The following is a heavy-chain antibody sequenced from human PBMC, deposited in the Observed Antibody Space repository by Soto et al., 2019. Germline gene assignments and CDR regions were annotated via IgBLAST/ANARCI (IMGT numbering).Heavy chain of an antibody. CDR1: GGSISSYY. J-gene: IGHJ5*02. CDR3: ARQSCSSTSCYSWVSWFDP. CDR2: IYYSGST. V-gene: IGHV4-59*08. Sequence: QVQLQESGPGLVKPSETLSLTCTVSGGSISSYYWSWIRQPPGKGLEWIGHIYYSGSTNYNPSLKGRVTISVDTSKTQFSLKLSSVTAADTAVYYCARQSCSSTSCYSWVSWFDPWGQGTLVTVSS. D-gene: IGHD2-2*01.